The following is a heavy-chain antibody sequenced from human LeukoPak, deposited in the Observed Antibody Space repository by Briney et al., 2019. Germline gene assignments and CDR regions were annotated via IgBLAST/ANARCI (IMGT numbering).Heavy chain of an antibody. D-gene: IGHD3-22*01. CDR3: VRESRDYYDSSGPWGWFDP. CDR2: IYYRGTT. V-gene: IGHV4-39*07. Sequence: KSSETLSLTCSVSGGSISSTSYYWAWIRQAPGKGLEWIGSIYYRGTTYDNASLKTRVNLSIDTSKNQFSLRLNSVTAADTAMYFCVRESRDYYDSSGPWGWFDPWGQGTLVTVSS. J-gene: IGHJ5*02. CDR1: GGSISSTSYY.